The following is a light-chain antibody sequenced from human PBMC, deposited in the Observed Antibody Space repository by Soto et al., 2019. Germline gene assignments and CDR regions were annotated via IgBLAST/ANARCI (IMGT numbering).Light chain of an antibody. J-gene: IGLJ3*02. CDR1: SSDVGNYKF. CDR3: CSYAGDSAWV. Sequence: QSALTQPGSVSGSPGQSITISCTGTSSDVGNYKFVSWYQQHPGKAPKLMIYEGSKRPSGVSNRFSGSKSGNTASLTISGLQAEDEADYYCCSYAGDSAWVFGGGTKLTVL. CDR2: EGS. V-gene: IGLV2-23*01.